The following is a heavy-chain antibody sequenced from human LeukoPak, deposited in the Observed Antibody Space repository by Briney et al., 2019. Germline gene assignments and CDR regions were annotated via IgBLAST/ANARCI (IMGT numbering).Heavy chain of an antibody. CDR3: AKRGVVIRVILVGFHKEAYYFDS. D-gene: IGHD3-22*01. V-gene: IGHV3-23*01. CDR1: GNTLSNYG. J-gene: IGHJ4*02. CDR2: ISDSGGST. Sequence: GGSLRLSCAVSGNTLSNYGMSWVRQAPGKGLEWVAGISDSGGSTNYADSVKGRFTISRDSPENTLYLQMTSLRAEDTAVYFCAKRGVVIRVILVGFHKEAYYFDSWGQGALVTVSS.